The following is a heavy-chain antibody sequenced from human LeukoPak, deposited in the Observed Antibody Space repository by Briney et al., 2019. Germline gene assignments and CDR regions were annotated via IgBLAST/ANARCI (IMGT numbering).Heavy chain of an antibody. J-gene: IGHJ4*02. V-gene: IGHV1-69*06. CDR1: GGTFSSYA. CDR2: IIPIFGTA. D-gene: IGHD4-23*01. Sequence: ASVKVSCKASGGTFSSYAISWVRQAPGQGLEWMGGIIPIFGTANYAQKFQGRVTMTEDTSTDTVYMELSSLRSEDTAVYYCATDPSSTVVTGSAVDYWGQGTLVTVSS. CDR3: ATDPSSTVVTGSAVDY.